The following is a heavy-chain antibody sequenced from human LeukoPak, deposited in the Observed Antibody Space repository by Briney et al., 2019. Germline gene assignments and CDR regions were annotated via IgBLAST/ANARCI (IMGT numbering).Heavy chain of an antibody. CDR2: ISTRGST. V-gene: IGHV4-61*02. CDR3: AREPSYDSSGIDY. J-gene: IGHJ4*02. D-gene: IGHD3-22*01. Sequence: SQTLSLTCTVSGGSISSGNFYWSWIRQPAGKGLEWIGRISTRGSTNYNPSLRSRVTISLDTSKNQFSLKLSSVTAADTAVYYCAREPSYDSSGIDYWGQGTLVTVSS. CDR1: GGSISSGNFY.